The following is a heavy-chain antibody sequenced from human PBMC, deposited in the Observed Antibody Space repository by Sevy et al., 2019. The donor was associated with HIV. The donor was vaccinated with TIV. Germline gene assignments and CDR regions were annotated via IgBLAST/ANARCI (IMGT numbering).Heavy chain of an antibody. CDR2: IWYDGSNK. CDR3: AREYYDSSGYYQLYYYYYGMDV. Sequence: GGSLRLSCAASGFTFSSYGMHWVRQAPGKGLEWVAVIWYDGSNKYYADSVKGRFTNSRDNSKNTLYLQMNSLRAEDTAVYYCAREYYDSSGYYQLYYYYYGMDVWGQGTTVTVSS. J-gene: IGHJ6*02. D-gene: IGHD3-22*01. CDR1: GFTFSSYG. V-gene: IGHV3-33*01.